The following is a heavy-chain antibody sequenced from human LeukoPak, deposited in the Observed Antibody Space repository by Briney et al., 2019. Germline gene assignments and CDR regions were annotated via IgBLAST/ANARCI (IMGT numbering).Heavy chain of an antibody. CDR2: IYPGDSGT. CDR3: ARALSRQQWLVFHY. Sequence: GESLKISCKGSGYSFTSYWIGWVRQMPGKGLEGVGIIYPGDSGTRYSPSFQGQVTISTDKSISTAYLQWSSLKASDTAMYYCARALSRQQWLVFHYWGQGTLVTVSS. D-gene: IGHD6-19*01. J-gene: IGHJ4*02. CDR1: GYSFTSYW. V-gene: IGHV5-51*01.